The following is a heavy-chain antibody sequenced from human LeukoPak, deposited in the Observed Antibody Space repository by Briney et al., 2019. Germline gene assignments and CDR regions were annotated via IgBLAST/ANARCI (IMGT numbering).Heavy chain of an antibody. J-gene: IGHJ3*02. Sequence: GGSLRLSCAASGFTFSSYSMNWVRQAPGKGLEWVSSISSSSNYIYYADSVKGRFTISRDNAKNSLYLQMNSLRAEDTAVYYCARVSQQNTIFGVVIIRLDAFDIWGQGTMVTVSS. D-gene: IGHD3-3*01. CDR2: ISSSSNYI. CDR1: GFTFSSYS. CDR3: ARVSQQNTIFGVVIIRLDAFDI. V-gene: IGHV3-21*01.